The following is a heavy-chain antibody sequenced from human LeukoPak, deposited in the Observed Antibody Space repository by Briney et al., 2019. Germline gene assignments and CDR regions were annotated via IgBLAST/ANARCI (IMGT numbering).Heavy chain of an antibody. CDR1: GFTFSSYW. Sequence: GGSLRLFCAASGFTFSSYWMHWVRQAPGKGLMWVSRINTGGSSTCYADSVKGRFTISRDNAKNTVYLQMNSLRAEDTAVYYCARAKGGPNYYGSGNDAFDIWGQGTMVTVSS. J-gene: IGHJ3*02. V-gene: IGHV3-74*01. CDR2: INTGGSST. CDR3: ARAKGGPNYYGSGNDAFDI. D-gene: IGHD3-10*01.